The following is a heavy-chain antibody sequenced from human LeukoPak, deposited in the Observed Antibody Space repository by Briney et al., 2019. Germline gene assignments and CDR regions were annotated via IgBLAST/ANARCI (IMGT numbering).Heavy chain of an antibody. Sequence: PGGSLRLSCAASGFTFSSYSMNWVRQAPGKGLEWVANIKQDGSEKYYVDSVKGRFTISRDNAKNSLYLQMNSLRAEDTAVYYCARNYDFWSGYPHPNWFDPWGQGTLVTVSS. D-gene: IGHD3-3*01. CDR1: GFTFSSYS. CDR2: IKQDGSEK. CDR3: ARNYDFWSGYPHPNWFDP. V-gene: IGHV3-7*03. J-gene: IGHJ5*02.